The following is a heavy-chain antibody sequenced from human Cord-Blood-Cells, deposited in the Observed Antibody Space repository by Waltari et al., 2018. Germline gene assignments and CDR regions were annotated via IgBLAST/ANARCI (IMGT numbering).Heavy chain of an antibody. V-gene: IGHV4-4*07. J-gene: IGHJ6*03. Sequence: QVQLQESGPGLVKPSETLSLTCTVSGGSISSYYWSWIRQPAGKGLEWIGRIYTSGSTNYTPSLKSRVTMSVDTSKNQFSLKLSSVTAADTAVYYCARDWGIAAAGTWVGYYMDVWGKGTTVTVSS. D-gene: IGHD6-13*01. CDR3: ARDWGIAAAGTWVGYYMDV. CDR2: IYTSGST. CDR1: GGSISSYY.